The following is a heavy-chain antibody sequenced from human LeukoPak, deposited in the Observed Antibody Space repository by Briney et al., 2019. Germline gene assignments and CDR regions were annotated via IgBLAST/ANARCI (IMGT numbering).Heavy chain of an antibody. J-gene: IGHJ5*02. CDR2: IYYSGST. CDR1: GGSISSGDYY. CDR3: ARANVDFWSGSSNWFDP. D-gene: IGHD3-3*01. V-gene: IGHV4-30-4*08. Sequence: PSETLSLTCTVSGGSISSGDYYWSWIRQPPGKGLEWIGYIYYSGSTYYNPSLKSRVTISVDTSKNQLSLKLSSVTAADTAVYYCARANVDFWSGSSNWFDPWGQGTLVTVSS.